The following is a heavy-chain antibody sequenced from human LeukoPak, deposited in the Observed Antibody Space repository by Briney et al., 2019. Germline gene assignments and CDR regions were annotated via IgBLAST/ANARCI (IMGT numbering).Heavy chain of an antibody. CDR1: GFTFSSYA. J-gene: IGHJ4*02. V-gene: IGHV3-23*01. CDR3: AKGDPTYYYDSSGYGDY. CDR2: ISGSGGST. D-gene: IGHD3-22*01. Sequence: GGSLRLSCAASGFTFSSYAMSWVRQAPGEGLEWVSAISGSGGSTYYADSVKGRFTISRDNSKNTLYLQMNSLRAEDTAVYYCAKGDPTYYYDSSGYGDYWGQGTLVTVSS.